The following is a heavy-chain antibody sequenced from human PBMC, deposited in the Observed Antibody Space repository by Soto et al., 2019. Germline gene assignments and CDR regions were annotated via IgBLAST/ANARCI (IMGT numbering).Heavy chain of an antibody. D-gene: IGHD2-2*01. CDR2: ISGYNGNT. V-gene: IGHV1-18*01. CDR3: ARDLVVSGPFDY. CDR1: GYTFTSFG. J-gene: IGHJ4*02. Sequence: QVQLVQSGAEVKKPGASVKVSCKASGYTFTSFGISWVRQAPGQGLEWMGWISGYNGNTHDAQKLQGRVTMTTDSSTSTAYMELRSLRSDDTAVYYCARDLVVSGPFDYWGQGTLVTVSS.